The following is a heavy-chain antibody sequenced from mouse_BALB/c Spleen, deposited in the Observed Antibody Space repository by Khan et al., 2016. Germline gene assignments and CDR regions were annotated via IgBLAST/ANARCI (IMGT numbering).Heavy chain of an antibody. CDR1: GYTFTDYA. CDR3: AREGLNSDYAMDY. V-gene: IGHV1S137*01. Sequence: QVRLQQSGAELVRPGVSVKISCKGSGYTFTDYAMHWVKQSHAKSLEWIGVISTYYGDTSYNQKFEGKATMTVDKSSSTAYMELARLTSEDSAIYDCAREGLNSDYAMDYWGQGTSVTVSS. J-gene: IGHJ4*01. CDR2: ISTYYGDT. D-gene: IGHD1-3*01.